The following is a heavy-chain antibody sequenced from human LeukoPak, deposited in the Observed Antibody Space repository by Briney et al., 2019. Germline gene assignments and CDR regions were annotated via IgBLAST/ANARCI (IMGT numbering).Heavy chain of an antibody. CDR3: VRDVTRHMDV. CDR2: ISYNSGNI. D-gene: IGHD2-2*01. CDR1: GFTFDDYN. Sequence: GGSLRLSCAASGFTFDDYNMHWVRQAPGKGLDWVSGISYNSGNIGYTDSVKGRFTISRDNAKNTVDLQMNSLRVEDTAVYYCVRDVTRHMDVWGKGTAVTVSS. V-gene: IGHV3-9*01. J-gene: IGHJ6*03.